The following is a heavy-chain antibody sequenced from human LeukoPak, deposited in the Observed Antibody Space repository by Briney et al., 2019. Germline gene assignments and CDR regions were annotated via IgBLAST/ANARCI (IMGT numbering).Heavy chain of an antibody. V-gene: IGHV3-9*01. CDR1: GFTFDDYA. CDR2: ISWNSGSI. CDR3: ARAYDSSCYDAFDI. J-gene: IGHJ3*02. Sequence: GGSLRLSCAASGFTFDDYAMHWVRQAPGKGLEWVSGISWNSGSIGYADSVKGRFTISRDNAKNSLYLQMNSLRAEDTALYYCARAYDSSCYDAFDIWGQGTMVTVSS. D-gene: IGHD3-22*01.